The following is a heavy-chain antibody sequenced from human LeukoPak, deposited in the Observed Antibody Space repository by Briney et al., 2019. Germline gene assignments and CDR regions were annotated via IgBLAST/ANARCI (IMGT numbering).Heavy chain of an antibody. J-gene: IGHJ4*02. CDR2: INPNPNSGGT. Sequence: GASVKVSCKASGYPFTDYHLHWVRQAPGQGLEWVGWINPNPNSGGTSYAQKFQGRVTMTRDTSINTAYMELSGLRSDDTAVYFCARGSYGYDWGQGTLVTVSS. CDR3: ARGSYGYD. CDR1: GYPFTDYH. V-gene: IGHV1-2*02. D-gene: IGHD1-26*01.